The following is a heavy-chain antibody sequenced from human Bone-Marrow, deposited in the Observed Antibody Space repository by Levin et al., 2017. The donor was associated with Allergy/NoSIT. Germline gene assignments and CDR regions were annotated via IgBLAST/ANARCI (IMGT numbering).Heavy chain of an antibody. J-gene: IGHJ4*02. Sequence: ASVKVSCKASGYTFTSYAITWVRQAPGQGLEWMGWIKTDTATPTYAQGFTGRFVFSLDTSVSTAYLQISSLEAADTAVYYCARPIGYCSYNNCYLAYWGQGSLVTVSS. V-gene: IGHV7-4-1*02. CDR3: ARPIGYCSYNNCYLAY. CDR2: IKTDTATP. D-gene: IGHD2-2*01. CDR1: GYTFTSYA.